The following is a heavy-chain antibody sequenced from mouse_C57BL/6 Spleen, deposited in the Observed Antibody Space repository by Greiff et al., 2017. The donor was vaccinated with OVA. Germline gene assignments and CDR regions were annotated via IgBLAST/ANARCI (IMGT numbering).Heavy chain of an antibody. CDR3: ARRGYYGSSAYWYFDV. CDR1: GFTFSDYY. Sequence: EVQRVESGGGLVQPGGSLKLSCAASGFTFSDYYMYWVRQTPEKRLEWVAYISNGGGSTYYPDTVKGRFTISRDNAKNTLYLQMSRLKSEDTAMYYCARRGYYGSSAYWYFDVWGTGTTVTVSS. V-gene: IGHV5-12*01. J-gene: IGHJ1*03. D-gene: IGHD1-1*01. CDR2: ISNGGGST.